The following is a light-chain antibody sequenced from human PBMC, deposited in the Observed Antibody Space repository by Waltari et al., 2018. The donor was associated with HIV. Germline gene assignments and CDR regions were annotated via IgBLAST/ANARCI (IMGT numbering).Light chain of an antibody. CDR3: QQYDSYSLT. CDR1: QMINSA. V-gene: IGKV1-5*03. Sequence: EIQMTQSPSTLSASIGDRVTITCRASQMINSALAWYQQKPGKAPKLLIYKASSLQSDVPSRFSGSESGTEFTLTISSLQSDDFATYYCQQYDSYSLTFGQGTKLEIK. CDR2: KAS. J-gene: IGKJ2*01.